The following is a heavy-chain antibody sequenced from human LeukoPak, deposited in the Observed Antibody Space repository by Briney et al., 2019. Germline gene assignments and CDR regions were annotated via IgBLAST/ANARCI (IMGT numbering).Heavy chain of an antibody. CDR1: GFTFSSYS. D-gene: IGHD3-10*01. Sequence: GGSLRLSWAASGFTFSSYSMNWVRQAPGKELEWVSSISSSSSYIYYADSVKGRFTISRDNAKNSLYLQMNSLRAEDTAVYYCARGTHYYGSGSYSDFDYWGQGTLVTVSS. V-gene: IGHV3-21*01. J-gene: IGHJ4*02. CDR2: ISSSSSYI. CDR3: ARGTHYYGSGSYSDFDY.